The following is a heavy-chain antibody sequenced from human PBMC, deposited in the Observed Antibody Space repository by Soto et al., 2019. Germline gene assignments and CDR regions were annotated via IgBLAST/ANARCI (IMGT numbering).Heavy chain of an antibody. V-gene: IGHV2-5*01. CDR3: AHVDRYCTSTTCDGSDYGMDV. J-gene: IGHJ6*02. D-gene: IGHD2-2*01. CDR2: IFWNDDK. Sequence: QITLKESGPTLVKPTQTLTLTCTFSGFSLSTSGVGVGWIRQPPGKALEWLALIFWNDDKRYSPSLKSRLTITKDPSKKQVVLTMTNMDPVDTATYYCAHVDRYCTSTTCDGSDYGMDVWGQGTTVTVSS. CDR1: GFSLSTSGVG.